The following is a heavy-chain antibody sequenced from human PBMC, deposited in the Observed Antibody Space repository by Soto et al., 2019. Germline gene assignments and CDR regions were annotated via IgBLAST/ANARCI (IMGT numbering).Heavy chain of an antibody. Sequence: QVQLVESGGGVVQPGRSLRLSCAGSGFTFSSYGVHWVRQAPGKGLEWVAFISNDGSNEYYVDSVKGRFTISRDNAKNTLYLEMNGLRREDTAVYYCAKDLVATVSAVVIGYYHGMDVWGQGAAVTVSS. D-gene: IGHD6-19*01. CDR3: AKDLVATVSAVVIGYYHGMDV. CDR2: ISNDGSNE. V-gene: IGHV3-30*18. CDR1: GFTFSSYG. J-gene: IGHJ6*02.